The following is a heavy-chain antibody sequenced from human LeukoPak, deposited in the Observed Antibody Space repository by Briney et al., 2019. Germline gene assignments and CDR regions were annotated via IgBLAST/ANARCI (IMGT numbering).Heavy chain of an antibody. D-gene: IGHD6-13*01. CDR1: EFTFSSYW. CDR3: IVAATGRGGFDY. J-gene: IGHJ4*02. Sequence: PGGSLRLSCAASEFTFSSYWMSWVRQAPGKGLEWVANINQDGSEIYYVDSVKGRFTISRDNAKNSLYLQMNSLRAEDTAVYYCIVAATGRGGFDYWGQGTLVTVSS. V-gene: IGHV3-7*01. CDR2: INQDGSEI.